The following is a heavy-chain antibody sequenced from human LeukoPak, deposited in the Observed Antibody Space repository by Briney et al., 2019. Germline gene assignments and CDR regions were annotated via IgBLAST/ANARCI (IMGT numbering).Heavy chain of an antibody. J-gene: IGHJ3*02. V-gene: IGHV3-23*01. CDR3: AKRGKYYYDSSGCCDAFDI. D-gene: IGHD3-22*01. CDR2: ISGSGGSGGST. Sequence: GGSLRLSCAASGFTFSSYAMSWVRQAPGKGLEWVSGISGSGGSGGSTYYADSVKGRFTISRDNSKNTLYLQMNSLRAEDTAVYYCAKRGKYYYDSSGCCDAFDIWGQGTMVTVSS. CDR1: GFTFSSYA.